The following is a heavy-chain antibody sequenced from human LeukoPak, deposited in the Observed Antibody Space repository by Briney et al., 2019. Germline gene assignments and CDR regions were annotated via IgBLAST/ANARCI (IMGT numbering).Heavy chain of an antibody. CDR3: ARHLSDRPTVAGEFDY. CDR2: ISYSGTT. D-gene: IGHD6-19*01. Sequence: SETLSLTCTVSGGSLNNNYWSWLRQPPGKGLEWVGFISYSGTTNYSPPLGGRATISMGSSRTQFTLTVTSLTAADTAVYFCARHLSDRPTVAGEFDYWGRGILVTVSS. CDR1: GGSLNNNY. J-gene: IGHJ4*02. V-gene: IGHV4-59*08.